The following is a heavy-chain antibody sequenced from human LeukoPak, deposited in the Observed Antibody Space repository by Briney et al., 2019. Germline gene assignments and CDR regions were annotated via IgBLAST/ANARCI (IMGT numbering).Heavy chain of an antibody. Sequence: SETLSLTCAVYGGSFSGYYWSWIRQPPGKGLEWIGEINHSGSTNYNPSLESRVTISVDTSKNQFSLKLSSVTAADTAVYYCARRPRYGAWFDPWGQGTLVTVSS. CDR3: ARRPRYGAWFDP. CDR1: GGSFSGYY. V-gene: IGHV4-34*01. D-gene: IGHD4-17*01. J-gene: IGHJ5*02. CDR2: INHSGST.